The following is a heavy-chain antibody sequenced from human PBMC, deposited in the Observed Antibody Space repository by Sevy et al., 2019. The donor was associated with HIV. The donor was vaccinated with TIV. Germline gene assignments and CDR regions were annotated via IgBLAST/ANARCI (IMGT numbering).Heavy chain of an antibody. J-gene: IGHJ1*01. CDR3: ARLTGGVDSGFQH. D-gene: IGHD3-16*01. V-gene: IGHV4-4*02. Sequence: GTLSLTCAVSDGSIRTSNWWSWVRQSPGKGLEWLGEIYHSGTTNRNPSLKSRLTISIDKSKNQFSLKLTSVTAADTAVYYCARLTGGVDSGFQHWGQGTLVTVSS. CDR1: DGSIRTSNW. CDR2: IYHSGTT.